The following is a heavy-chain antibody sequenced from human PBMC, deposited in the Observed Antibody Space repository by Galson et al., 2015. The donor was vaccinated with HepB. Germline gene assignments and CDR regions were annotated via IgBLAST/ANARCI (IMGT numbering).Heavy chain of an antibody. J-gene: IGHJ3*02. V-gene: IGHV3-74*01. CDR1: GFTFSSYW. CDR2: INSDGSST. D-gene: IGHD3-22*01. Sequence: SLRLSCAASGFTFSSYWMHWVRQAPGKGLVWVSRINSDGSSTSYADSVKGRFTISRDNAKNTLYLQMDSLRAEDTAVYYCARDPSITMIVVDAFDIWGQGTMVTVSS. CDR3: ARDPSITMIVVDAFDI.